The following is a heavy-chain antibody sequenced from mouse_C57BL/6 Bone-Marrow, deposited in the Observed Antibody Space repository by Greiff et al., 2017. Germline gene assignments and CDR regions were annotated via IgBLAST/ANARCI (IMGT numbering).Heavy chain of an antibody. V-gene: IGHV1-80*01. Sequence: VQLQESGAELVKPGASVKISCKASGYAFSSYWMNWVKQRPGKGLEWIGQIYPGDGDTNYNGKFKGKATLTADKSSSTAYMQLSSLISEDSAVYFCARRAITTVVAKDYFDYWGQGSTLTVSS. CDR1: GYAFSSYW. D-gene: IGHD1-1*01. CDR2: IYPGDGDT. CDR3: ARRAITTVVAKDYFDY. J-gene: IGHJ2*01.